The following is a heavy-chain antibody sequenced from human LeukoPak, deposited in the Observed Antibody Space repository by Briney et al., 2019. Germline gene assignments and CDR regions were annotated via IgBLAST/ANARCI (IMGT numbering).Heavy chain of an antibody. CDR2: INSDGSST. D-gene: IGHD6-13*01. V-gene: IGHV3-74*01. CDR3: ARGIRPGIAAAGHDFDY. Sequence: GGSLRLSRAASGFTFSSYWMHWVRQAPGKGLVWVSRINSDGSSTSYADSVKGRFTISRDNAKNTLYLQMNSLRAEDTAVYYCARGIRPGIAAAGHDFDYWGQGTLVTVSS. J-gene: IGHJ4*02. CDR1: GFTFSSYW.